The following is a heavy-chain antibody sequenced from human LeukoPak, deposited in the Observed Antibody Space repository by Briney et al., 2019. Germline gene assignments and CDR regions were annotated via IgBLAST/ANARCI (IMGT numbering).Heavy chain of an antibody. CDR1: GFIFSSTW. Sequence: QPGGSLRLSCAGSGFIFSSTWMPWVRQAPGEGLVWVSRINSDGSNINYADSVKGRFIISRDNAKNTLYLQMNSLRVEDTALYFCATASNYRFDYWGQGTLVTVSS. J-gene: IGHJ4*02. V-gene: IGHV3-74*01. CDR2: INSDGSNI. D-gene: IGHD4-11*01. CDR3: ATASNYRFDY.